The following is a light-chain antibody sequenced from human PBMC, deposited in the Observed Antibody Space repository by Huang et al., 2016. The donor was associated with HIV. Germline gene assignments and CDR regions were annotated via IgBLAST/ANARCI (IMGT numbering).Light chain of an antibody. CDR3: QQYNNWPPGDT. J-gene: IGKJ2*01. V-gene: IGKV3-15*01. CDR2: GAS. CDR1: QSVSSN. Sequence: EIAMTQSPATLYVFPGVRVTLSCRASQSVSSNLAWYQQKPGQSPRLLIYGASTRATGIPVRFSGRGSGTEFTLTISSLQSEDFAVYSCQQYNNWPPGDTFGQGTKLEIK.